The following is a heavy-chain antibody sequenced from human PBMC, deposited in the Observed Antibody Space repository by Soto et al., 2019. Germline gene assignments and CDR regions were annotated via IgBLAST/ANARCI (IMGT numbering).Heavy chain of an antibody. D-gene: IGHD3-9*01. J-gene: IGHJ3*02. CDR2: IYYSGST. V-gene: IGHV4-39*01. CDR1: GGSISSSSYY. CDR3: AGVKDWFSAFDI. Sequence: SETLSLTCTVSGGSISSSSYYWGWIRQPPGKGLEWIGSIYYSGSTYYNPSLKSRVTISVDTSKNQFSLKLSSVTAADTAVYYCAGVKDWFSAFDIWGQGTMVTVSS.